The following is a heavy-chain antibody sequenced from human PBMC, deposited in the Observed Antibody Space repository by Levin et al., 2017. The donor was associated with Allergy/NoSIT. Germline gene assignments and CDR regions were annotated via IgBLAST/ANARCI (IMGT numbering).Heavy chain of an antibody. Sequence: KAGGSLRLSCEASGFTFSDYYMSWIRQAPGKGLEWVSYISSSGTIIYYADSVKGRFTISRDNDKNSLYLQMNSLTVVDTAVYYCARVTRCGGDCYFLDYWGQGILVTVSS. D-gene: IGHD2-21*02. J-gene: IGHJ4*02. CDR1: GFTFSDYY. V-gene: IGHV3-11*01. CDR3: ARVTRCGGDCYFLDY. CDR2: ISSSGTII.